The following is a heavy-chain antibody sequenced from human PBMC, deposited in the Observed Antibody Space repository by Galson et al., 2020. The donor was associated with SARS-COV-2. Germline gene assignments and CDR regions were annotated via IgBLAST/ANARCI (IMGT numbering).Heavy chain of an antibody. CDR2: IKSKTDGGTT. Sequence: GGSLRLSCAASGFTFSNAWMSWVRQAPGKGLEWVGRIKSKTDGGTTDYAAPVKGRFTISRDDSKNTLYLQMNSLKTEDTAVYYCTTEHLELLWFAGIYDFDYWGQGTLVTVSS. V-gene: IGHV3-15*01. CDR3: TTEHLELLWFAGIYDFDY. D-gene: IGHD3-10*01. CDR1: GFTFSNAW. J-gene: IGHJ4*02.